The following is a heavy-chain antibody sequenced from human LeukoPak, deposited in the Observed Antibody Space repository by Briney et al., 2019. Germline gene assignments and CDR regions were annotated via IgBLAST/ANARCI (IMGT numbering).Heavy chain of an antibody. CDR1: GFTFSDYY. Sequence: PGGSLRLSCAASGFTFSDYYMSWVRQAPGKGLEWVSGINWNGGSTGYADSVKGRFTISRDNAKNSLYLQMNSLRAEDTALYHCASSCSSTSCYGRDVWGKGTTVTVSS. D-gene: IGHD2-2*01. J-gene: IGHJ6*04. CDR3: ASSCSSTSCYGRDV. V-gene: IGHV3-20*01. CDR2: INWNGGST.